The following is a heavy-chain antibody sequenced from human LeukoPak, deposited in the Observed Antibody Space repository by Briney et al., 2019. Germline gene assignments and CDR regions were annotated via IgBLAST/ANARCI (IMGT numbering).Heavy chain of an antibody. CDR1: GGSISSYY. CDR2: IYTSGST. Sequence: SETLSLTCTVSGGSISSYYWSWIRQPAGKGLEWIGRIYTSGSTNYNPSLKSRVTMSVDTSKNQFSLHLSSVTAADTAVYYCARLHDPQISFNWFDTWGQGTLVTVSS. D-gene: IGHD3-16*02. J-gene: IGHJ5*02. V-gene: IGHV4-4*07. CDR3: ARLHDPQISFNWFDT.